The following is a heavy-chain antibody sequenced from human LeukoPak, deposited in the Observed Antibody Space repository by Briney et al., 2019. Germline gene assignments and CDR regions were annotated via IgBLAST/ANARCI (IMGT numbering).Heavy chain of an antibody. CDR2: ISGSSGGT. CDR3: AKEGRGNAVDY. J-gene: IGHJ4*02. CDR1: GFTFSSYG. V-gene: IGHV3-23*01. D-gene: IGHD1-1*01. Sequence: GGSLRLSCAASGFTFSSYGMSWVRQAPGKGLEWVSSISGSSGGTYYADSVKGRFTISRDNSKDTLYLQMNSLRAEDTAVYYCAKEGRGNAVDYWGQGSLVTVSS.